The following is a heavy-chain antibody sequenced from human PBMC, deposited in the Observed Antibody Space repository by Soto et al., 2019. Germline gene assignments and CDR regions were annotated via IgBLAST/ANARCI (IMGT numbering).Heavy chain of an antibody. J-gene: IGHJ3*02. V-gene: IGHV1-46*01. CDR1: GYTFTSYY. D-gene: IGHD2-15*01. CDR2: INPSGGST. Sequence: ASVKVSCKASGYTFTSYYMHWVRQAPGQGLEWMGIINPSGGSTSYAQKFQGRVTMTRDTSTSTFYIELSSLRSEDTALYYCARPGQYCSGGSCNDAFDIWGQGAMVTVSS. CDR3: ARPGQYCSGGSCNDAFDI.